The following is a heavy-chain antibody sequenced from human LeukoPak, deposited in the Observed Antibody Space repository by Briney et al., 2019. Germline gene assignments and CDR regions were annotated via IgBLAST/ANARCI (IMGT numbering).Heavy chain of an antibody. Sequence: ASVKVSCKASGYTFTSYGISWVRQAPGQGLEWMGWISAYNGNTYYAQKLQGRVTMTTDTSTSTAYMELRSLRSDDTAVYYCARNLYSSGWWYFDYWGQGTLVTVSS. J-gene: IGHJ4*02. V-gene: IGHV1-18*01. CDR2: ISAYNGNT. CDR1: GYTFTSYG. D-gene: IGHD6-19*01. CDR3: ARNLYSSGWWYFDY.